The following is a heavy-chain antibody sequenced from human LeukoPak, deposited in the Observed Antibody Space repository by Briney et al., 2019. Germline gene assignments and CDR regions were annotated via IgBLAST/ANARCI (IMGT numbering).Heavy chain of an antibody. CDR2: INPNSGGT. J-gene: IGHJ6*02. CDR1: GYTFTGYY. V-gene: IGHV1-2*04. D-gene: IGHD6-19*01. Sequence: ASVKVSCKASGYTFTGYYMHWVRQAPGQGLEWMGWINPNSGGTNYAQEFQGWVTMTRDTSISTAYMELSRLRSDDTAVYYCARDHIAVAGIVPYYYYYYGMDVWGQGTTVTVSS. CDR3: ARDHIAVAGIVPYYYYYYGMDV.